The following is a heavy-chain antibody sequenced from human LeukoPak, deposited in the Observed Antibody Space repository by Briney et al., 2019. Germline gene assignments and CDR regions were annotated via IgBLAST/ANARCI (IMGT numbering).Heavy chain of an antibody. V-gene: IGHV3-21*01. Sequence: GGSLRHSCAASGFTFSGYTMNWVRQAPGKGLEWVSSITSTSSYIYYADSVKGRFTISRDNARKSLYLQMSSLGAGDTAVYYCARDRGVVKYSSGQDLWGQGTMVIVSS. D-gene: IGHD6-19*01. CDR2: ITSTSSYI. CDR3: ARDRGVVKYSSGQDL. CDR1: GFTFSGYT. J-gene: IGHJ3*01.